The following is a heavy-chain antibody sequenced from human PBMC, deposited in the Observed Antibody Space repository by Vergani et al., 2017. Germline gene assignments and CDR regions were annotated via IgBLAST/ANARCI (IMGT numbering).Heavy chain of an antibody. V-gene: IGHV1-69*01. CDR3: AGDRLRQDGGPRAIDI. CDR1: VGTSGSFV. J-gene: IGHJ3*02. D-gene: IGHD2-15*01. CDR2: SIPIFGTA. Sequence: QVQRVQPGAEVKKPGSSLKFSSMALVGTSGSFVTSWVRQAPGQGLDWMGGSIPIFGTANYAQKFQGRVTITADESTSTAYMELSCLRSEDTAVYYCAGDRLRQDGGPRAIDIWGQGTMVTVSS.